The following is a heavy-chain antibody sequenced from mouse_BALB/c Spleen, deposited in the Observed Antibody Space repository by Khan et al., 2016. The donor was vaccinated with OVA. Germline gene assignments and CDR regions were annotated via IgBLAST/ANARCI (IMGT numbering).Heavy chain of an antibody. V-gene: IGHV3-8*02. CDR1: GDSITSGF. CDR3: ARSYGSWAMDY. J-gene: IGHJ4*01. Sequence: VQLQESGPSLVKPSQTLSLTCSVTGDSITSGFWNWIRKFPGNKFEYMGYVTSSGNTYYYPSLKSRISITRDTSKIQYYLQLNSVTTEDTATYFCARSYGSWAMDYWGQGTSVTVSS. CDR2: VTSSGNT. D-gene: IGHD1-1*01.